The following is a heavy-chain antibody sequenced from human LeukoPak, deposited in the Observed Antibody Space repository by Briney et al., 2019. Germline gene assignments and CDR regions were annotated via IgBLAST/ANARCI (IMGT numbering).Heavy chain of an antibody. J-gene: IGHJ6*03. V-gene: IGHV4-59*12. D-gene: IGHD2-2*01. CDR1: GGSISSYY. CDR2: IYYSGST. Sequence: SGTLSLTCTVSGGSISSYYWSWIRQPPGKGLEWIGYIYYSGSTNYNPSLKSRVTISVDTSKNQFSLKLSSVTAADTAVYYCARRYQLLSGFYYYYYMDVWGKGTTVTISS. CDR3: ARRYQLLSGFYYYYYMDV.